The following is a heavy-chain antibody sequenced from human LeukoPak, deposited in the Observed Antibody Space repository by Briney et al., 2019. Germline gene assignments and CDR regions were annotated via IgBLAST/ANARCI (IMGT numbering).Heavy chain of an antibody. V-gene: IGHV1-2*02. Sequence: ASVKVSCRASGYTFTGYYMHCVRQAPGQGLEWMGWINPNSGDTNYAQKFQGRVTMTRDTSISTAYMELSRLTSDDTAVFYCARGRLGSGSQYDAFDIWRQGTMVTVSS. CDR1: GYTFTGYY. CDR2: INPNSGDT. D-gene: IGHD3-10*01. CDR3: ARGRLGSGSQYDAFDI. J-gene: IGHJ3*02.